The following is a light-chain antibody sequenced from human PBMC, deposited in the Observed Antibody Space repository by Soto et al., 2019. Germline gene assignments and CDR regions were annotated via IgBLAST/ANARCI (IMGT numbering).Light chain of an antibody. CDR3: HQYGSSPPSST. J-gene: IGKJ5*01. CDR1: QRVSSGY. CDR2: GAS. Sequence: EIVLTQSPGTLSLSPGERATLPCRASQRVSSGYFAWYQHKPGQAPRPLLYGASNRATDIPDRFSGRGSGTDSPLTISSLEPQAFAVSSCHQYGSSPPSSTFGQGTRLEIK. V-gene: IGKV3-20*01.